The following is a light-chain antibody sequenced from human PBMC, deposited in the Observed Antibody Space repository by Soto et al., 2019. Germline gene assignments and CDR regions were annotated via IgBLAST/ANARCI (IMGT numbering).Light chain of an antibody. CDR3: SSYTGRYSINV. CDR2: EVS. J-gene: IGLJ1*01. V-gene: IGLV2-14*01. CDR1: SSDVGGYNF. Sequence: QSALAQPASVSGSPGQSITVSCTGTSSDVGGYNFVSWYQQHPGKAPKLIIYEVSHRPSWVTNRFPGSKSGNTASLTISGLQDEDEADYYCSSYTGRYSINVFGPGTKLTVL.